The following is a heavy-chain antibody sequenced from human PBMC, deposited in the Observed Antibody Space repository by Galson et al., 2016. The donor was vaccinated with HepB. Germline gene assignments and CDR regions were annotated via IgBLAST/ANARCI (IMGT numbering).Heavy chain of an antibody. J-gene: IGHJ6*02. Sequence: SLRLSCAASGFTFSSSEMNWLRQAPGKGLEWVSYITGSSDFIKYADSVKGRFTVSRDNSKNTLYLQMNSLRAEDTAVYYCARDPQYQLTNYYYYGMDVWGQGTTVTV. CDR3: ARDPQYQLTNYYYYGMDV. D-gene: IGHD2-2*01. CDR1: GFTFSSSE. V-gene: IGHV3-48*01. CDR2: ITGSSDFI.